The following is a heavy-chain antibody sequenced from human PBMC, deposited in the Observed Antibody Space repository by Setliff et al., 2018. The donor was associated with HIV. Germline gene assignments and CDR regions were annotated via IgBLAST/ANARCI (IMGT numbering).Heavy chain of an antibody. CDR3: ARAGDCTEASCPKARFDP. CDR2: IYYSGTA. Sequence: LSLTCAVSGGSISSTNWWSWVRQPPGRGLEWIGYIYYSGTAYYKPSLRSRVTISVDTSMNQFSLNLNSVTAADTAVYYCARAGDCTEASCPKARFDPWGPGIQVTVSS. CDR1: GGSISSTNW. J-gene: IGHJ5*02. D-gene: IGHD2-8*02. V-gene: IGHV4-4*02.